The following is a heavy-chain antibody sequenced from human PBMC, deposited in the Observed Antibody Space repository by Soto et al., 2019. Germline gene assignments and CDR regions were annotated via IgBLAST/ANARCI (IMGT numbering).Heavy chain of an antibody. CDR2: IYYNGST. CDR1: GDSMTTNY. V-gene: IGHV4-59*08. J-gene: IGHJ3*02. Sequence: TSETLSLTCTVSGDSMTTNYWTWIRQPPGKGLEWIGNIYYNGSTNYNPSLKSRVTISVDTSKNQFSLKLSSVTAADTAVYYCARQLADAFDIWGQGTMVTVSS. CDR3: ARQLADAFDI.